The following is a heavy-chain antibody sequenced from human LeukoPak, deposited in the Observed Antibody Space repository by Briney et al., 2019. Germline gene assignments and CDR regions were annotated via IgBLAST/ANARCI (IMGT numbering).Heavy chain of an antibody. CDR3: ARARHGSGGYFFDF. D-gene: IGHD3-10*01. CDR1: GFNFNSYW. CDR2: IKQDGSDI. J-gene: IGHJ4*02. Sequence: GGSLRLSCAASGFNFNSYWMSWVRQAPGKGLECVANIKQDGSDIYFVDSVKGRFTISRGNAKNSLYLQTNSLRGEDTAVYYCARARHGSGGYFFDFWGQGTLVTVSS. V-gene: IGHV3-7*04.